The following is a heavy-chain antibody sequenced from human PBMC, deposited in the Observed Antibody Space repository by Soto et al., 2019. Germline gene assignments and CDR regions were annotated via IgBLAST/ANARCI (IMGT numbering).Heavy chain of an antibody. CDR1: GFTVSSNY. Sequence: GGSLRLSCAASGFTVSSNYMSWVRQAPGKGLEWVSVIYSGGSTYYADSVKGRFTISRDNSKNTLYLQMNSLRAEDTAVYYCARDWGSPYYYHGMDVWGQGTTVTVSS. D-gene: IGHD2-15*01. CDR3: ARDWGSPYYYHGMDV. V-gene: IGHV3-53*01. J-gene: IGHJ6*02. CDR2: IYSGGST.